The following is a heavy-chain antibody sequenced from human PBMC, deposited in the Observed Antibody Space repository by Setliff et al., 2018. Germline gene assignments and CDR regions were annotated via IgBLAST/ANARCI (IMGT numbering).Heavy chain of an antibody. CDR3: AKFVGYTYGYDY. J-gene: IGHJ4*02. CDR2: TRYNGDGK. V-gene: IGHV3-30*02. CDR1: GFTFSSYG. Sequence: QPGGSLRLSCAASGFTFSSYGMHWVRQAPGKGLEWVAFTRYNGDGKYYADSVKGRFTISRDSSKNTLYLQMNSLRHEDTAVYYCAKFVGYTYGYDYWGRGTLVTVS. D-gene: IGHD5-18*01.